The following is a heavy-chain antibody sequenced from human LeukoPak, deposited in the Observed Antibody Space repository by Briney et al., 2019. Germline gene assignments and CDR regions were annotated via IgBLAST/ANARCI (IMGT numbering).Heavy chain of an antibody. D-gene: IGHD3-16*02. V-gene: IGHV4-38-2*02. CDR2: LYHSGST. J-gene: IGHJ5*02. CDR3: ARFRYTNSCWCDP. CDR1: GYSISNAYY. Sequence: SETLSLTCSVSGYSISNAYYWGWIRQPPGKGLEWIGSLYHSGSTYYNPSLKSRVTTSVDTSKNRFSLKLTSVTAADTAVYYCARFRYTNSCWCDPWGQGTLVTVSS.